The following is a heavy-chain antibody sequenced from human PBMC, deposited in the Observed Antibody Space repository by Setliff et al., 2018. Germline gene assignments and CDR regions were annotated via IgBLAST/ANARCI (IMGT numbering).Heavy chain of an antibody. D-gene: IGHD3-10*01. CDR2: IFHSGST. J-gene: IGHJ4*02. CDR1: GDSISSGSYY. Sequence: SETLSLTCTVSGDSISSGSYYWNWIRQHPEKGLEWLGYIFHSGSTHYNSSLKSRITISIDTSKNHFPLELNSVTAADSAVYYCARVADGSGSFYPGFDYWGQGILVTVSS. CDR3: ARVADGSGSFYPGFDY. V-gene: IGHV4-31*03.